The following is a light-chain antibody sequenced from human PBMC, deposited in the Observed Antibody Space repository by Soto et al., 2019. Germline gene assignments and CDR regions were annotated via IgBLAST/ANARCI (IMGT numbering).Light chain of an antibody. V-gene: IGKV3-20*01. Sequence: EIVMTQSPSTLSVSPGERATLSCRASQSVSSYLAWYQQKPGQAPRLLIYDASNRATGIPARFSGSGSGTDFTLTISRLEPEDFAVYYCQQYGSSGTFGQVTKVDIK. CDR1: QSVSSY. J-gene: IGKJ1*01. CDR3: QQYGSSGT. CDR2: DAS.